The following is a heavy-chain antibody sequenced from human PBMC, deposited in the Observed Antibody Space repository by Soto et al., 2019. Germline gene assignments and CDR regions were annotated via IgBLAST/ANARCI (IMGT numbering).Heavy chain of an antibody. CDR2: INPSGATT. D-gene: IGHD2-2*01. CDR3: ARRDCFSSSCYFKY. V-gene: IGHV1-46*01. Sequence: QVSLVQSGAEAKKPGASVKVACKASGYTFTSYYVHWVRQAPGQGLEWMGIINPSGATTTYAQNCQGRVAMTRDTSTSTVYMELSSLRSEDTAVYYCARRDCFSSSCYFKYWGQGTLVTVSS. J-gene: IGHJ4*02. CDR1: GYTFTSYY.